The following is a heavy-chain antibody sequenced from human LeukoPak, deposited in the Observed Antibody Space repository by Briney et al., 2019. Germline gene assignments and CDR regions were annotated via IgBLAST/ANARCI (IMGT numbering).Heavy chain of an antibody. Sequence: SETLSLTCSVSGGSITSSSYYWGWIRQSPEKGLEWIGSIYYTGGTHYSPSLKSRVTISVDTSKNQFSLKLSSVTAADTAVYYCARDYYDSSGYSPGWGAFDIWGQGTMVTVSS. CDR2: IYYTGGT. J-gene: IGHJ3*02. D-gene: IGHD3-22*01. CDR1: GGSITSSSYY. V-gene: IGHV4-39*07. CDR3: ARDYYDSSGYSPGWGAFDI.